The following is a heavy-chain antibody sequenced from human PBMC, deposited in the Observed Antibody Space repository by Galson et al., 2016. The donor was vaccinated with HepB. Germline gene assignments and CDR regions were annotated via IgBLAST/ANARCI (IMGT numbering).Heavy chain of an antibody. V-gene: IGHV4-59*01. D-gene: IGHD3-10*01. Sequence: SETLSLTCSVSDDSIINYYWSWIRQPQGKGLEWIGHIYYSGTTNYNPSLKSRVTISVETSKNQFSLKLTSVTTADTAVYLCARVGRFGGWYEWGWFDPWGQGTLVTVSS. J-gene: IGHJ5*02. CDR1: DDSIINYY. CDR3: ARVGRFGGWYEWGWFDP. CDR2: IYYSGTT.